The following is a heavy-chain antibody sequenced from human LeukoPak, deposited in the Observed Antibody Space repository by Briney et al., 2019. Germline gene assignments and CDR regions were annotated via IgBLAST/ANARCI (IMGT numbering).Heavy chain of an antibody. V-gene: IGHV3-30*02. J-gene: IGHJ4*02. D-gene: IGHD2-21*02. CDR3: AKDKGVTSFDY. CDR2: IRHDGSSN. Sequence: GRSLRLSCVASGLTFSSCGMHWVRQAPGKGLEWVAFIRHDGSSNSYADPVKGRFTISRDNSKNTLYLQMNSLRAEDTAVYYCAKDKGVTSFDYWGQGTLVTVSS. CDR1: GLTFSSCG.